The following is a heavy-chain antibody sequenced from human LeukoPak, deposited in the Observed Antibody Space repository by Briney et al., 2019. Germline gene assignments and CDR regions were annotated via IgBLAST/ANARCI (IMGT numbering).Heavy chain of an antibody. CDR1: GFTLSTYA. CDR2: ISAGGGST. J-gene: IGHJ5*02. D-gene: IGHD6-13*01. CDR3: AKSPRSAADNWFDP. Sequence: PGGSLRLSCAASGFTLSTYAMNWVRQAPGKGLEWVSGISAGGGSTYYADSVKGRFTISRDNTKNTLYLQMNSLTVEVTAVYYCAKSPRSAADNWFDPWGQGTLVTVSS. V-gene: IGHV3-23*01.